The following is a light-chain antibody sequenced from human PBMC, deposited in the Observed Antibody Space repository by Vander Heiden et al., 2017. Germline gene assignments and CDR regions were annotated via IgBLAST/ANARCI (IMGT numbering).Light chain of an antibody. J-gene: IGLJ2*01. Sequence: QSALTQPRSVSGSPGQSVTISCTGPSSDVGGYNYVSWYQQHPGKAPKLMIYDVSKRPSGVPDRFSGSKSGNTASLTISGRQAEDEADYYCCSYAGSYTFGFGGGTKLTVL. V-gene: IGLV2-11*01. CDR3: CSYAGSYTFG. CDR1: SSDVGGYNY. CDR2: DVS.